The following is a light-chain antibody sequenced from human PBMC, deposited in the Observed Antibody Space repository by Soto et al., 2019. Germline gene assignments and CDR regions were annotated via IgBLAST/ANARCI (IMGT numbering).Light chain of an antibody. CDR3: QKSFSTPPK. Sequence: DIQRTRSPSSLSASVGDIFTITCPASQSISSFLTWYQQKAGKAPKLLIYAASSRQSGVPSRFSGSGSGTDFTLTISSLQPEDFASYYCQKSFSTPPKFGQGNKVDIK. J-gene: IGKJ1*01. V-gene: IGKV1-39*01. CDR1: QSISSF. CDR2: AAS.